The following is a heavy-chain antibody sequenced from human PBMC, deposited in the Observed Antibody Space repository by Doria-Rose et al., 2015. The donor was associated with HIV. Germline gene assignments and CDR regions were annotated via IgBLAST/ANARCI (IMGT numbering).Heavy chain of an antibody. CDR1: GVSLSSPGMG. D-gene: IGHD6-13*01. CDR3: ARIKSSRWYHKYYFDF. CDR2: IVSDDER. J-gene: IGHJ4*02. V-gene: IGHV2-26*01. Sequence: QITLKESGPVLVKPTETLTLTCTVSGVSLSSPGMGVSWIRQPPAKALEWLANIVSDDERSYKTSLKSRLTISRSTSKSQVVLTMTDMDPVDTATYYCARIKSSRWYHKYYFDFWGQGTLVIVSA.